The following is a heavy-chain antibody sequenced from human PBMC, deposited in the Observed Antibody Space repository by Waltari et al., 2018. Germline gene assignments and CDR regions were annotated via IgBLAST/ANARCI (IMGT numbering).Heavy chain of an antibody. CDR1: GFTFSSYA. CDR2: IAYDGSNK. CDR3: AREILNIAVAGDWYFDL. V-gene: IGHV3-30*04. J-gene: IGHJ2*01. Sequence: QVQLVESGGGVVQPGRSLRLSCAASGFTFSSYAMHWVRQAPGKGLEWVAVIAYDGSNKYYAGSVKGRFTISRDKSKNTLYLKMNSLRAEDTAVYYCAREILNIAVAGDWYFDLWGRGTLVTVSS. D-gene: IGHD6-19*01.